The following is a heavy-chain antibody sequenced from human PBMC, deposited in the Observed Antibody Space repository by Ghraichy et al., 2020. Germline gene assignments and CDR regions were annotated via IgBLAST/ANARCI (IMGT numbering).Heavy chain of an antibody. CDR2: ITSSSRTK. D-gene: IGHD4-23*01. J-gene: IGHJ6*02. CDR3: ARGSTVVRFFYYDGMDV. CDR1: GFTFSSYS. Sequence: GESPNISCVGSGFTFSSYSLNWVRQSPGKGLEWVSYITSSSRTKSYADSVKGRFTISRDNAQNSLYLQMNSLRDEDTAVYYCARGSTVVRFFYYDGMDVWGQGATVTVSS. V-gene: IGHV3-48*02.